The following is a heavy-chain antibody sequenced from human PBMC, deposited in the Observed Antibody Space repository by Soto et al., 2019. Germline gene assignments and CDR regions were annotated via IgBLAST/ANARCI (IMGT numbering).Heavy chain of an antibody. J-gene: IGHJ4*02. D-gene: IGHD3-16*02. V-gene: IGHV4-34*01. CDR3: ARGVGDYLWGSFRPYLDY. CDR1: GGSFGDYY. Sequence: SETLSLTCAVYGGSFGDYYWSWVRQPPGKGLEWIGEINHSGSAHYNPSLKSRVTISVDTSNSQFSLKLRSVTAADTAVYYCARGVGDYLWGSFRPYLDYWGQGALVPVSS. CDR2: INHSGSA.